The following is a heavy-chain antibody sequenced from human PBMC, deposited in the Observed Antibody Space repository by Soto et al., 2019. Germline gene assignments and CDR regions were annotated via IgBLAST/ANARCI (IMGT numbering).Heavy chain of an antibody. CDR3: ASSSQYDYWRGSFNY. V-gene: IGHV1-3*01. CDR1: GYTFTSYD. D-gene: IGHD3-3*01. CDR2: INAGNGNT. Sequence: ASVKVSCKASGYTFTSYDINWVRQAPGQRLEWMGWINAGNGNTKYSQKFQGRVTITRDTSASTAYMELSSLRSEDTAVYYCASSSQYDYWRGSFNYRGQGTLVTVSS. J-gene: IGHJ4*02.